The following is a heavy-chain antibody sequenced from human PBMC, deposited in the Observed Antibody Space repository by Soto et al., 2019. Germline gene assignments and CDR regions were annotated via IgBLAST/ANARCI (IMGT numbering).Heavy chain of an antibody. V-gene: IGHV4-30-4*01. CDR1: GGSINSGDYY. D-gene: IGHD3-10*01. CDR2: IFHSGST. Sequence: SETLSLTCTVSGGSINSGDYYWTWVRQPPGKGLEWIGNIFHSGSTYYTPSLQSRVTLLLDTSKNHFTLKLSSVTPADTAVYYCARDRYYGSGTYYNFYSGMDVWGQGTTVTVSS. CDR3: ARDRYYGSGTYYNFYSGMDV. J-gene: IGHJ6*02.